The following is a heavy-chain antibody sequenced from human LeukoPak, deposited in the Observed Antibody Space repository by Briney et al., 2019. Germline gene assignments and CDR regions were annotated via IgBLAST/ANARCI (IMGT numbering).Heavy chain of an antibody. V-gene: IGHV4-39*07. CDR1: GGSISSSSYY. D-gene: IGHD5-24*01. Sequence: PSETLSLTCTVSGGSISSSSYYWGWIRQPPGKGLEWIGSIYYSGSTYYNPSLKSRVTISVDTSKNQFSLKLSSVTAADTAVYYCARDGVRDGLYFDRWGQGTLVTVSS. J-gene: IGHJ4*02. CDR2: IYYSGST. CDR3: ARDGVRDGLYFDR.